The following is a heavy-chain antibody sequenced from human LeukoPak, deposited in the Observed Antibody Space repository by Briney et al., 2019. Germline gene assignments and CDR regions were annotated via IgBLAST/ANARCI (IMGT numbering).Heavy chain of an antibody. CDR3: ARSVSGGVECDY. V-gene: IGHV4-34*01. Sequence: SETLSHTCAVRGGSFCVDFWPWIRQPPGKGLEWIGEINHNGITNYNPSLKSRVSISVDASKNQFSLELRSVTAADTAVYYCARSVSGGVECDYWARGSLVTVSS. CDR1: GGSFCVDF. J-gene: IGHJ4*02. D-gene: IGHD3-16*01. CDR2: INHNGIT.